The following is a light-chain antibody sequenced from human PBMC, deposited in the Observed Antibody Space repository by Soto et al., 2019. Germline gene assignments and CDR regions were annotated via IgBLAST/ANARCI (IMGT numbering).Light chain of an antibody. V-gene: IGKV1-5*03. CDR2: KAS. Sequence: DIQMTQSPSTLSASVGDRVTFTCRASQSIGNWLAWYQQKPGKAPKLLIYKASNLESGVPSRFSGSGSGTEFTLTICNLQPDDFATYYCQHYNNYSGFGQGTKLEIK. CDR3: QHYNNYSG. CDR1: QSIGNW. J-gene: IGKJ2*03.